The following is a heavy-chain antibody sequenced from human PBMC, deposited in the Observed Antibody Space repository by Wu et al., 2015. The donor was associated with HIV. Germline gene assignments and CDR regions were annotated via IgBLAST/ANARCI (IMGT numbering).Heavy chain of an antibody. D-gene: IGHD2-2*01. Sequence: QVQLVQSGAEVKKPGASVKVSCKASGYTFTSYYMHWVRQAPGQGLEWMGIINPSGGSTSYAQKFQGRVTMTRDTSTSTVYMELSSLRSEDTAVYYCARDHRYCSSTSCYPAYYFDYWGQGTLVTVSS. V-gene: IGHV1-46*03. CDR1: GYTFTSYY. CDR2: INPSGGST. CDR3: ARDHRYCSSTSCYPAYYFDY. J-gene: IGHJ4*02.